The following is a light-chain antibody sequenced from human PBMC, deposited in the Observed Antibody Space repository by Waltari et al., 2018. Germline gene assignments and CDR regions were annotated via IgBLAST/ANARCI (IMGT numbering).Light chain of an antibody. CDR2: AAS. CDR1: QGIGSY. Sequence: AIRITQSPSSLAASTGDRVTISCRASQGIGSYLAWYQQKPGRAPNLLIYAASTLQSGVPSRFSGGGSGTDFTLTISSLQPEDFATYYCQQSYSTPPDTFGGGTKVEIK. J-gene: IGKJ4*01. CDR3: QQSYSTPPDT. V-gene: IGKV1-8*01.